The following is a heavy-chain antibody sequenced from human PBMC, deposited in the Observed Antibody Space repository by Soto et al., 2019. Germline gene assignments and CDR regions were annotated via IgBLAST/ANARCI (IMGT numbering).Heavy chain of an antibody. D-gene: IGHD6-13*01. CDR2: ISASGGTT. CDR1: GFTFSTYG. J-gene: IGHJ4*02. Sequence: GGSLRLSCVASGFTFSTYGMNWVRQVPGKGLEWVAGISASGGTTYYADSVKGRFTISRDNTNNHLYLQMNSLRSDDTALYYCAKDEGAAVESPGDWGQGALVTVSS. CDR3: AKDEGAAVESPGD. V-gene: IGHV3-23*01.